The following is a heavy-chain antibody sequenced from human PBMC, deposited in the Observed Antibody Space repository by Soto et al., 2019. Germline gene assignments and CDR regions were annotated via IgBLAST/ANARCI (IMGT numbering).Heavy chain of an antibody. D-gene: IGHD3-22*01. CDR1: GFTFSNAW. V-gene: IGHV3-15*07. CDR3: TTEVGYYYDSSGYLGLDY. Sequence: EVQLVESGGGLVKPGGSLRLSCAASGFTFSNAWMNWVRQAPGKGLEWVGRIKSKTDGGTTDYAAPVKGRFTISRDDSKNTLYLQMNSLKTEDTAVYYCTTEVGYYYDSSGYLGLDYWGQGTLVTVSS. J-gene: IGHJ4*02. CDR2: IKSKTDGGTT.